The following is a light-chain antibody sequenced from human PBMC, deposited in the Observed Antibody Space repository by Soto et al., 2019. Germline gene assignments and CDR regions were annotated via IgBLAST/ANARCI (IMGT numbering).Light chain of an antibody. CDR1: QSVSNK. Sequence: EIVMTQSPATLSVSPGERATLSCRASQSVSNKLAWYQHKPGQAPRLLIYDTSTRVAGIPARFTGSGSGTDFTLTISSLQSEDFAAYYCQQYNIWRYISLGQGTRLELK. J-gene: IGKJ5*01. V-gene: IGKV3-15*01. CDR2: DTS. CDR3: QQYNIWRYIS.